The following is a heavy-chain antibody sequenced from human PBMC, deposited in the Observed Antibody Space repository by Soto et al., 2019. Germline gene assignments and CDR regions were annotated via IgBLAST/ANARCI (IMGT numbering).Heavy chain of an antibody. CDR1: GFTVSSNY. J-gene: IGHJ3*02. V-gene: IGHV3-53*04. Sequence: EVQLVDSGGGLVQPEGSLRLSCPASGFTVSSNYMSWVLHAPGTGLEWVSVIYSGGSTYYAESVQGRFTISRHNSKNTLYLQMNSLRAEDTAVYYCARDSFLGDAFASWGQGTMVTVSS. CDR3: ARDSFLGDAFAS. CDR2: IYSGGST. D-gene: IGHD2-15*01.